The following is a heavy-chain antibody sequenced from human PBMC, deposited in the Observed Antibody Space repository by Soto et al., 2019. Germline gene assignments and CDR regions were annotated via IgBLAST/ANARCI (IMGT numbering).Heavy chain of an antibody. CDR3: ARGSKDFWSGYYFDY. CDR1: GGTFSSYA. J-gene: IGHJ4*02. Sequence: SVKVSCKACGGTFSSYAISWVRQAPGQGLEWLGGIIPIFGTANHAQKFQGRVTITADKSTSTAYMELSSLRSEDTAVYYCARGSKDFWSGYYFDYWGQGTLVTVSS. V-gene: IGHV1-69*06. CDR2: IIPIFGTA. D-gene: IGHD3-3*01.